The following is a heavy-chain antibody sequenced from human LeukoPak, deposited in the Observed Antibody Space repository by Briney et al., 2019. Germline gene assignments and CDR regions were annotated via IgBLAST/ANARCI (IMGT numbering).Heavy chain of an antibody. CDR1: GFTFSSYA. Sequence: GGSLRLSCAASGFTFSSYAMHWVRQAPGKGLEGGAVISYDGSNKYYADSVKGRFTISRDNSKNTLYLQMNSLRAEDTAVYYCARGRFSGSPDYFDYGGQGTLVTVSS. J-gene: IGHJ4*02. V-gene: IGHV3-30*04. CDR3: ARGRFSGSPDYFDY. D-gene: IGHD6-19*01. CDR2: ISYDGSNK.